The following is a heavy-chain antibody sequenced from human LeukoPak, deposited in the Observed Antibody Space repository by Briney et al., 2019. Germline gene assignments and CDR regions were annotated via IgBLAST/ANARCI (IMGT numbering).Heavy chain of an antibody. V-gene: IGHV1-8*03. J-gene: IGHJ6*02. CDR3: ARGWDYDILTGYQRRYNYYGMDV. D-gene: IGHD3-9*01. CDR1: QYTFTSYD. CDR2: MNPNSGNT. Sequence: ASVKVSCKASQYTFTSYDINWMRQATGQGLEWMGWMNPNSGNTAYAQKFQGRVTFTRDTSTSTAYMELSSLRSEDTAVYYCARGWDYDILTGYQRRYNYYGMDVWGQGTTVTVSS.